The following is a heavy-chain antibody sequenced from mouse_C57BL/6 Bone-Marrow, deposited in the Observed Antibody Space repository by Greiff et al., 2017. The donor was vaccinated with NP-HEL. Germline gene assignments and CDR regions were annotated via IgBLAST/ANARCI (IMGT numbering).Heavy chain of an antibody. CDR3: ARRDDYDRFAY. V-gene: IGHV5-12*01. CDR2: ISNGGGST. D-gene: IGHD2-4*01. CDR1: GFTFSDYY. J-gene: IGHJ3*01. Sequence: EVKLVESGGGLVQPGGSLKLSCAASGFTFSDYYMYWVRQTPEKRLEWVAYISNGGGSTYYPDTVKGRFTISRDNAKNTLYLKMSRLKSEDTAMYYCARRDDYDRFAYWGQGTLVTVSA.